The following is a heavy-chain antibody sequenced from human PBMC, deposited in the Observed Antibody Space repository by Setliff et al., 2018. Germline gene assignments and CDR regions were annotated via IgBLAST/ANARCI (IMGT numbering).Heavy chain of an antibody. V-gene: IGHV1-24*01. CDR1: GYTFSDYW. D-gene: IGHD5-18*01. Sequence: GESLKISCRGSGYTFSDYWIGWVRQAPGKGLEWMGGFDPEDGETIYAQKFQGRVTIITDESTSIAYMELSSLTSADTAVYYCAREGVDTRSSTDYRYYMDVWGKGTTVTVSS. J-gene: IGHJ6*03. CDR2: FDPEDGET. CDR3: AREGVDTRSSTDYRYYMDV.